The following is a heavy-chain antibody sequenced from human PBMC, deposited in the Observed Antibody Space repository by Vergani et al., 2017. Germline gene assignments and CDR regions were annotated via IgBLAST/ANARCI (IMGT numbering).Heavy chain of an antibody. D-gene: IGHD4-23*01. J-gene: IGHJ6*02. CDR2: IYSTGST. V-gene: IGHV4-59*12. CDR3: ARWDYGGNPYYGMDV. Sequence: QVQLQESGPRLVRPSQTLSLTCTVSGGSFNTYYWSWIRQSPGKGLEWIGYIYSTGSTNYNPSLNSRVTMSVDTSKNQFSLKLRSVTAADTAVYYCARWDYGGNPYYGMDVWGQGTTVTVSS. CDR1: GGSFNTYY.